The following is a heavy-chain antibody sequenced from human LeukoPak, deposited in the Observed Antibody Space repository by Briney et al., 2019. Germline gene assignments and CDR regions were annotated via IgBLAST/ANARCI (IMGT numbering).Heavy chain of an antibody. CDR3: AGLSDQYCSGGACYSYYYYIDV. J-gene: IGHJ6*03. V-gene: IGHV4-39*01. CDR1: GGSISSNSYH. D-gene: IGHD2-15*01. CDR2: IFHSGSA. Sequence: NPSETLSLTCSVSGGSISSNSYHWGWIRQPPGKGLEWIGSIFHSGSAYYNPSLRSRITISIDTSKNWFSLKLSSATAADTAVYYCAGLSDQYCSGGACYSYYYYIDVWGRGTTVTVSS.